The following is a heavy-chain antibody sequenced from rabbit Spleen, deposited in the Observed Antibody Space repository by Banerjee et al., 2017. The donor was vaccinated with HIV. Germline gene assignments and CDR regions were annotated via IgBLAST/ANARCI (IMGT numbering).Heavy chain of an antibody. CDR3: ARNYVNTFDP. CDR2: IDTGNSGFT. D-gene: IGHD1-1*01. J-gene: IGHJ2*01. Sequence: QSLEESGGDLVKPGASLTLTCTASGVSFSSYYYMCWVRQAPGKGLEWIACIDTGNSGFTYFASWAKGRFTISKTSSTTVTLQMTSLTAADTATYFCARNYVNTFDPWGQGTLVTVS. CDR1: GVSFSSYYY. V-gene: IGHV1S40*01.